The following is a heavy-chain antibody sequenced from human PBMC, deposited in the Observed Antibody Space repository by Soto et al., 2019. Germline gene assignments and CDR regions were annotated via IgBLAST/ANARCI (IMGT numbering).Heavy chain of an antibody. V-gene: IGHV3-30*18. CDR1: GFTFSRSG. CDR3: AKSPPAVAGYFDY. D-gene: IGHD6-19*01. CDR2: TAFDGSSG. Sequence: QVQLVESGGVVVQPGRFLRLSCAASGFTFSRSGMHWVRQSPGTGLEWVAVTAFDGSSGYYADYVRGRFTISRDNSNNTLYLQMNSLRAEDTAVYYCAKSPPAVAGYFDYWGQGTLVTVSS. J-gene: IGHJ4*02.